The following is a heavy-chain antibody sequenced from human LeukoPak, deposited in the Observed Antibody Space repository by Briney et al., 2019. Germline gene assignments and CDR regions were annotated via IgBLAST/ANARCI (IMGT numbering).Heavy chain of an antibody. D-gene: IGHD6-13*01. CDR3: ARGGQQLDPLDY. J-gene: IGHJ4*02. CDR1: GYTFTTYD. CDR2: MNPNSGNT. V-gene: IGHV1-8*01. Sequence: ASVKVSCKASGYTFTTYDINWVRQATGQGLEWMGWMNPNSGNTGYAQKFQGRVTMTRNTSISTAYMELSSLRSEDTAVYYCARGGQQLDPLDYWGQGTLVTVSS.